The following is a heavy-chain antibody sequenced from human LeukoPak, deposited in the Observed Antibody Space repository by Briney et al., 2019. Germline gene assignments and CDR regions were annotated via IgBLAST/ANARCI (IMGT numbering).Heavy chain of an antibody. V-gene: IGHV3-11*06. CDR3: ARVGNGYYDSYYFDY. CDR2: ISSSSSYT. CDR1: GFTFSEYY. Sequence: GGSLRLSCAASGFTFSEYYMSWIRQAPGKGLEWVSYISSSSSYTNYADSVKGRFTISRDNAKNSLYLQMNSLRAEDTAVYYCARVGNGYYDSYYFDYWGQGTLVTVS. D-gene: IGHD3-22*01. J-gene: IGHJ4*02.